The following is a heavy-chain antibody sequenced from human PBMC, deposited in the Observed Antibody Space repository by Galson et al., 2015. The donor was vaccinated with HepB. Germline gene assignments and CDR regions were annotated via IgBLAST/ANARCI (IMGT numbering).Heavy chain of an antibody. J-gene: IGHJ4*02. CDR3: AVGSVAGIDY. CDR1: GHTFTSYF. Sequence: SVKVSCKASGHTFTSYFMHWVRQAPGQGLEWMGIINPSGGSTSYAQKFRGRVTMTRDTSTNTVYMELSSLKSEDTAVYFCAVGSVAGIDYWGQGTLVTISS. D-gene: IGHD6-19*01. CDR2: INPSGGST. V-gene: IGHV1-46*01.